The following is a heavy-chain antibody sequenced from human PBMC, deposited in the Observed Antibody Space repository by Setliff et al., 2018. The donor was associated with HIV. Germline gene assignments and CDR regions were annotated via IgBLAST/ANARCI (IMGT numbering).Heavy chain of an antibody. CDR1: GGSISSDNW. V-gene: IGHV4-4*02. J-gene: IGHJ6*02. CDR3: ARGHCSGTNCYGVDYYGMDV. Sequence: NPSETLSLTCAVSGGSISSDNWWTWVRQDPGKGLEWIGEIYHSEYTNYNPSLKSRVSMSVDKSKNQFSVKLTSVTAADTAVYYCARGHCSGTNCYGVDYYGMDVWGQGTTVTVSS. CDR2: IYHSEYT. D-gene: IGHD2-2*01.